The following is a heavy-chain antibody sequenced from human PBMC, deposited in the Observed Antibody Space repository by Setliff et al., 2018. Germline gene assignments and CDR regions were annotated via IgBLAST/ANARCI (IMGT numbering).Heavy chain of an antibody. D-gene: IGHD2-8*01. CDR1: GYSFTMYG. CDR2: ISAFTGFT. Sequence: GASVKVSCKASGYSFTMYGVNWVRQAPGQGLEWMAWISAFTGFTQYSQKFKGRVTVTKDASTSTAYLDLGSLTSDDTAVYYCSRLVRYCTTTACQRASGAEVWGQGTVVTVSS. J-gene: IGHJ4*02. CDR3: SRLVRYCTTTACQRASGAEV. V-gene: IGHV1-18*01.